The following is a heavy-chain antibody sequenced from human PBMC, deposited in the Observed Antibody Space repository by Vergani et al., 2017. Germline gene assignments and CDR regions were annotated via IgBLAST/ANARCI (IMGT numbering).Heavy chain of an antibody. CDR1: GYTFTYRY. D-gene: IGHD2-21*01. V-gene: IGHV1-45*02. CDR3: ATYWGGSRGFDP. J-gene: IGHJ5*02. Sequence: QMQLVQSGAEVKKTGSSVKVSCKASGYTFTYRYLHWVRQAPGQALEWMGWITPFNGDTNYAQKFQDRVTITRDRSMTTAYMELSSLTSEDTAMYYCATYWGGSRGFDPWGQGTLVTVSS. CDR2: ITPFNGDT.